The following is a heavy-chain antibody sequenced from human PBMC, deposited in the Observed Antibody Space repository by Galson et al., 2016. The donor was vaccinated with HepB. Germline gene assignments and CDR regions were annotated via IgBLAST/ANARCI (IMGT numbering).Heavy chain of an antibody. D-gene: IGHD6-19*01. J-gene: IGHJ6*02. CDR2: IYPGDSDT. CDR3: VRLPLVSGKRYYGVDV. Sequence: QSGAEVKQPGESLKISCKGSGYSFSTYWIGWVRQVPGKGLEWMGTIYPGDSDTKYSPSFQGQVTISADESRSAAFLQWNSLKASDTAMYYCVRLPLVSGKRYYGVDVWGQGTTVTVSS. CDR1: GYSFSTYW. V-gene: IGHV5-51*01.